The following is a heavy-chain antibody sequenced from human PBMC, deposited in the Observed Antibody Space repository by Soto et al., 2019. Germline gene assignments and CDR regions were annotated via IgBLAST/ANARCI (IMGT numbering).Heavy chain of an antibody. J-gene: IGHJ3*02. CDR1: GFNFINNA. Sequence: EAQLLESGGGLVQPGGSLRLSCTASGFNFINNAMAWVRQAPGKGLEWVSTISASISYTYYADSVKGRFTISRDNSKNTVYLQMNSLRADDTAVYYCANQNTAKRALDIWGQGTMVTVSS. CDR2: ISASISYT. V-gene: IGHV3-23*01. D-gene: IGHD2-21*02. CDR3: ANQNTAKRALDI.